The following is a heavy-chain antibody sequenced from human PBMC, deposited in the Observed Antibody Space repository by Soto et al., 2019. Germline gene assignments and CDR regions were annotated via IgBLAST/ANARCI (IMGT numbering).Heavy chain of an antibody. Sequence: ESGGGLVQPGGSLRLSCAASGFTSSNYAMSWVRQAPGKGLEWVSTISGSGDSTYYADSVKGRFTISRDNSRNTLCLQMNSLRAEDTAVYYCAKALRYFDWLLRPWNSMDVWGQGTTITVSS. CDR1: GFTSSNYA. CDR3: AKALRYFDWLLRPWNSMDV. V-gene: IGHV3-23*01. CDR2: ISGSGDST. J-gene: IGHJ6*02. D-gene: IGHD3-9*01.